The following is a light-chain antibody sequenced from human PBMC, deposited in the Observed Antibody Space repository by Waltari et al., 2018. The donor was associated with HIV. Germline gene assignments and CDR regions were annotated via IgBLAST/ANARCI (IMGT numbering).Light chain of an antibody. CDR3: GADHGSGTNFMYV. V-gene: IGLV9-49*01. CDR2: VGTGGIVG. J-gene: IGLJ1*01. CDR1: SRSINYE. Sequence: QSALTQTPFASASLGTSVTLTCPLSSRSINYEVDWYHQRPGKGPRFVMRVGTGGIVGSKGDGIPDRFSVLASGLNRYLTIKNIQEEDESAYYCGADHGSGTNFMYVFGTGTKVTV.